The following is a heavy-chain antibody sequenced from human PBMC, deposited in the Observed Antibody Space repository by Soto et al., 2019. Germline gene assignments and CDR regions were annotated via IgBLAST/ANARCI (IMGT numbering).Heavy chain of an antibody. Sequence: PSETLSLTCTVSGGSVSSDTHYWSWIRQPPGNRLEWIGFIYSSGRTNYNPSLKSRVTMSVDTSKNQFSLKLRSVIVADTAVYHCARFVRSCSGTTCYTRADVWGQGTTVTVSS. J-gene: IGHJ6*02. CDR2: IYSSGRT. V-gene: IGHV4-61*01. CDR1: GGSVSSDTHY. CDR3: ARFVRSCSGTTCYTRADV. D-gene: IGHD2-2*02.